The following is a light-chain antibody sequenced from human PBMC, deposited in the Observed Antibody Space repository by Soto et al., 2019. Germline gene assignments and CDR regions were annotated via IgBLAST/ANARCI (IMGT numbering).Light chain of an antibody. CDR3: QQRSNWPPN. Sequence: EIVLTQSPGTLSLSPGERATLSFSASQSVSSSYLAWYQQKPGQAPRLLIYGASTRATGIPARFSGSGSGTDFTLTISSLEPDDFAVYYCQQRSNWPPNFGQGTRLEIK. J-gene: IGKJ5*01. CDR1: QSVSSSY. CDR2: GAS. V-gene: IGKV3D-20*02.